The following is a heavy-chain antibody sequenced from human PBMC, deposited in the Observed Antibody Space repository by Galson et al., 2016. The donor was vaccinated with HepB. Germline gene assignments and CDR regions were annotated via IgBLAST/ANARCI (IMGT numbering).Heavy chain of an antibody. CDR3: ARGGSRPIDY. J-gene: IGHJ4*02. V-gene: IGHV3-74*01. CDR2: INTDGSST. D-gene: IGHD1-26*01. CDR1: GFTFRTYW. Sequence: SLRLSCAASGFTFRTYWMHWVHQSPGMGLVWVSRINTDGSSTSYADSVKGRFTISRDNAKNTLYLQMNSLRAEDTAVYYCARGGSRPIDYWGQGTLVTVSS.